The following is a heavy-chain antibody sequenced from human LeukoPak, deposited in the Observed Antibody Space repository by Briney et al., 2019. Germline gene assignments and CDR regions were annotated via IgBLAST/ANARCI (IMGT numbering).Heavy chain of an antibody. CDR1: GFTFTSSA. J-gene: IGHJ4*02. Sequence: SVKVSCKASGFTFTSSAVQWVRQARGQRLEWIGWIVVGSGNTNYAQKFQERVTITRDMSTSTAYMELSSLRAEDTAVYYCAKDGLRLAAAELRYWGQGTLVTVSS. D-gene: IGHD6-13*01. V-gene: IGHV1-58*01. CDR3: AKDGLRLAAAELRY. CDR2: IVVGSGNT.